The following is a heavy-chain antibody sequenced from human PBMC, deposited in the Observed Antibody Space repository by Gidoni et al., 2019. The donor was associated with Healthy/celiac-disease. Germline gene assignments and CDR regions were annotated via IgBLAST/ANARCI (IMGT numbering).Heavy chain of an antibody. V-gene: IGHV3-30*18. Sequence: QVQLVESGGGVVQPGRSLRLSCAASGFTFSSYGMHWVRQAPGKGLEGVAVISYDGSNKYYADSVKGRFTISRDNSKNTLYLQMNSLRAEDTAVYYCAKDLCSGGSCYGRMSLWGQGTLVTVSS. CDR1: GFTFSSYG. CDR3: AKDLCSGGSCYGRMSL. D-gene: IGHD2-15*01. CDR2: ISYDGSNK. J-gene: IGHJ4*02.